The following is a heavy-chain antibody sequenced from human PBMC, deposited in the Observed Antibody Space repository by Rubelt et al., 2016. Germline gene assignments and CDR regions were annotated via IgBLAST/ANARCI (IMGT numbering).Heavy chain of an antibody. CDR1: GYTLTELS. CDR2: FDPEDGET. CDR3: ATKPYGDYPGE. D-gene: IGHD4-17*01. Sequence: QVQLVQSGAEVKKPGASVKVSCKVSGYTLTELSMHWVRQAPGKGLEWMGGFDPEDGETIYGRKFQGRVTMTEDTSTDRAYMELSSLRSEETGVYYGATKPYGDYPGEWGQGTLVTVSS. J-gene: IGHJ4*02. V-gene: IGHV1-24*01.